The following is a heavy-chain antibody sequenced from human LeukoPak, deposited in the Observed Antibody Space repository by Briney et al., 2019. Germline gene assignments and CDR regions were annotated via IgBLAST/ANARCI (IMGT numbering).Heavy chain of an antibody. CDR1: GFTFSNYW. J-gene: IGHJ4*02. CDR3: ARDRKSGESSEIDF. CDR2: INRDGSTT. V-gene: IGHV3-74*01. D-gene: IGHD3-10*01. Sequence: GGSLRLSCAASGFTFSNYWVHWVRQAPGKGLVWVSRINRDGSTTNYADSVKGRFTVSRDNAKNTLNSQMNSLRAEDTAVYYCARDRKSGESSEIDFWGQGALVTVSS.